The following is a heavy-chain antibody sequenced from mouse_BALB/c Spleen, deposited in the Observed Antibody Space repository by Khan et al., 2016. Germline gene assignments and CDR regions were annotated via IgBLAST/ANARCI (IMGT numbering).Heavy chain of an antibody. D-gene: IGHD1-1*01. CDR3: GRSSTTVVALYYYAMDY. J-gene: IGHJ4*01. CDR1: GYTFTSYT. V-gene: IGHV1-4*01. CDR2: INPSSGYT. Sequence: QVQLQQSGAELARPGASVKMSCKASGYTFTSYTMHWVKQRPGQGLEWIGYINPSSGYTNYNQKFKDKATLTADKSSSTAYMQLSRLTSEDSAVYYWGRSSTTVVALYYYAMDYWGQGTSVTVSS.